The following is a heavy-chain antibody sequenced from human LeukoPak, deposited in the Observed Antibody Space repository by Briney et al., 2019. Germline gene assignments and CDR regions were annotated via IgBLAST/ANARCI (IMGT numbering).Heavy chain of an antibody. CDR1: GFTFSSYG. CDR3: ANNGIAVAGPLDY. V-gene: IGHV3-30*18. Sequence: PGGSLRLSCAASGFTFSSYGMHWVRQAPGKGLEWVAVISYDGSNKHYADSVKGRFTISRDNSKNTLYLQMNSLTAEDTAVYYCANNGIAVAGPLDYWGQGTLVTASS. J-gene: IGHJ4*02. CDR2: ISYDGSNK. D-gene: IGHD6-19*01.